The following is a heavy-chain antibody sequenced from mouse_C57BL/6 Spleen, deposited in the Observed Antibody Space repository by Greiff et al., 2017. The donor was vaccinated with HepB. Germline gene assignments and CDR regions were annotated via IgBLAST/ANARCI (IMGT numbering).Heavy chain of an antibody. D-gene: IGHD2-4*01. CDR2: ISSGSSTI. CDR1: GFTFSDYG. Sequence: EVQGVESGGGLVKPGGSLKLSCAASGFTFSDYGMHWVRQAPEKGLEWVAYISSGSSTICYADTVKGRFTISRDNAKNTLFLQMTSLRSEDTAMYYCARKDYDVAYWGKGTLVTVSA. J-gene: IGHJ3*01. V-gene: IGHV5-17*01. CDR3: ARKDYDVAY.